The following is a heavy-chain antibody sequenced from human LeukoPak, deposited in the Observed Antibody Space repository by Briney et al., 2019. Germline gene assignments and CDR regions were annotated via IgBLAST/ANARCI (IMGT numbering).Heavy chain of an antibody. J-gene: IGHJ3*02. CDR3: ASWSYYDSSGYTRAFDI. CDR1: GFTFSSYG. V-gene: IGHV3-30*03. D-gene: IGHD3-22*01. CDR2: ISYDGSNK. Sequence: GRSLRLSCAASGFTFSSYGMHWVRQAPGKGLEWVAVISYDGSNKYYADSVKGRFTISRDNSKNTLYLQMNSLRAEDTAAYYCASWSYYDSSGYTRAFDIWGQGTMVTVSS.